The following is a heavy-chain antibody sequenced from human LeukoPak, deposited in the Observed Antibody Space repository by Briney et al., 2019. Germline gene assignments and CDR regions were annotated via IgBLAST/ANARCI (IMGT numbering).Heavy chain of an antibody. Sequence: GGSLRLSCAASGFTFSSYSMNWVRQAPGKGLEWVSSISSSSRHIYYGDSVKGRFTVSRDNAKNSLYLQMNSLRAEDTAVYYCARVGNYYDSSGEYYGMDVWGQGTTVTVSS. CDR2: ISSSSRHI. D-gene: IGHD3-22*01. CDR3: ARVGNYYDSSGEYYGMDV. CDR1: GFTFSSYS. V-gene: IGHV3-21*01. J-gene: IGHJ6*02.